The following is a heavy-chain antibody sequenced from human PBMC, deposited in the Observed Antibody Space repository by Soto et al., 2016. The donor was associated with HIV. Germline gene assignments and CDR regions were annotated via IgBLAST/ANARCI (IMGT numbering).Heavy chain of an antibody. Sequence: QLQLQESGPGLVQPSDTLSLTCTVSGASVKTNTHYWAWIRQPPGKGLHLVGIIYYSGSTYYNSSLKSRVTLSIDTSENRFSLELTSVTAADTGVYFXASSVSVIRGXMTEGFDTLGQGTIVTVSS. CDR3: ASSVSVIRGXMTEGFDT. V-gene: IGHV4-39*01. CDR2: IYYSGST. D-gene: IGHD3-10*01. CDR1: GASVKTNTHY. J-gene: IGHJ3*02.